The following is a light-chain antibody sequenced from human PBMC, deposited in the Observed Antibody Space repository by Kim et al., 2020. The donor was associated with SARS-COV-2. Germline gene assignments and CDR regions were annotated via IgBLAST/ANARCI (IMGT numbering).Light chain of an antibody. Sequence: EPASSSCRSSQSLLHSNGYNYLDWYLQKPGQSPQLLIYLGSNRAAGVPDRFSGSGSGTDFTLKISRVEAEDVGVYYCMQALQTSYSFGQGTKLEIK. J-gene: IGKJ2*03. CDR1: QSLLHSNGYNY. V-gene: IGKV2-28*01. CDR2: LGS. CDR3: MQALQTSYS.